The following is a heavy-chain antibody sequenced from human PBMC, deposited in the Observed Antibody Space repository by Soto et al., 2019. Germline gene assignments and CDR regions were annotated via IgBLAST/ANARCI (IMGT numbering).Heavy chain of an antibody. J-gene: IGHJ6*02. CDR3: AKAAGEGDGSQSHFYGLDV. CDR2: IYPGDSDI. CDR1: GYMFSKYW. V-gene: IGHV5-51*01. Sequence: GESLKISCKGSGYMFSKYWIAWVRQMPGKGLDWMGAIYPGDSDIRYSPSFEGQVTISADKSITTAYLQWRSLKASDTGIYYCAKAAGEGDGSQSHFYGLDVWGQGTTVTVSS. D-gene: IGHD3-10*01.